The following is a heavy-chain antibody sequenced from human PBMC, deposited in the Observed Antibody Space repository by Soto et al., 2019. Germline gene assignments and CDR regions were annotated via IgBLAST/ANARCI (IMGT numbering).Heavy chain of an antibody. D-gene: IGHD2-2*01. CDR2: ISKSDYT. CDR3: AREDSTIIPAVSDI. CDR1: AFAFNNYG. Sequence: GGSLRLSCTVSAFAFNNYGINWVRQAPGKGLEWVSSISKSDYTYYSDSVKGRFTIPRDNAKNSVSLQRNTLRVEDTAVYYCAREDSTIIPAVSDIWGQGTLVTVSS. V-gene: IGHV3-21*01. J-gene: IGHJ4*02.